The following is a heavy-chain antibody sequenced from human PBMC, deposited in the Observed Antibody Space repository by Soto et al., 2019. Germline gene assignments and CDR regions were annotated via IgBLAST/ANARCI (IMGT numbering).Heavy chain of an antibody. J-gene: IGHJ3*02. D-gene: IGHD2-15*01. CDR3: ASLYCSGGSCYSGSSKAFDI. V-gene: IGHV1-46*03. CDR1: GYTFTSYY. Sequence: ASVKVSCKASGYTFTSYYMHWVRQAPGQGLEWMGIINPSGGSTSYAQKFQGRVTMTRDTSTSTVYMELSSLRSEDTAVYYCASLYCSGGSCYSGSSKAFDIWGQGTMVTVS. CDR2: INPSGGST.